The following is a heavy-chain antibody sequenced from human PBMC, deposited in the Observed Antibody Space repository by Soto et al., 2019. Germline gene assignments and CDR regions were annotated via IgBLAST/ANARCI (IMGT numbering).Heavy chain of an antibody. CDR1: GDSVSSNSAA. J-gene: IGHJ3*02. V-gene: IGHV6-1*01. CDR2: TYYRSRWYN. D-gene: IGHD5-18*01. CDR3: ARVLEDTAMVNDAFDI. Sequence: SQTLSLTGAISGDSVSSNSAAWNWIRQSPSRGLEWLGRTYYRSRWYNDYAVSVKSRITINPDTSKNQFSLQLNSVTPEDTAVYYCARVLEDTAMVNDAFDIWGQGTMVTVSS.